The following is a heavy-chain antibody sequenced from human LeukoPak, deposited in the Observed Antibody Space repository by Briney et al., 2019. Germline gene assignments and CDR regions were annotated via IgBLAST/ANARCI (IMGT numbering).Heavy chain of an antibody. CDR2: ISGSGGST. D-gene: IGHD4-17*01. J-gene: IGHJ4*02. CDR3: AGGRGDYDFDY. CDR1: GFTFSSYA. V-gene: IGHV3-23*01. Sequence: GGSLRLSCAASGFTFSSYAMSWVRQAPGKGLEWVSAISGSGGSTYYADSVKGRFTISRHNSKNTLYLQMNSLRAEDTAVYYCAGGRGDYDFDYWGQGTLVTVSS.